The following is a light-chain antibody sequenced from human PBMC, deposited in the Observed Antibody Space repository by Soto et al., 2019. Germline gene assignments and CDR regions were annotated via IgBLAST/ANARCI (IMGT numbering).Light chain of an antibody. J-gene: IGKJ2*01. CDR2: GAF. CDR3: QQTYRPPFT. V-gene: IGKV1-39*01. CDR1: HTFSSF. Sequence: DIQMNQSPSSLSASVGDRVTITCRASHTFSSFLNWYQQKRGKPPTLLIYGAFNLRSGVPSRFAGSGGGAEFRLTISSLQPGDCATYYCQQTYRPPFTFGQGTSLELK.